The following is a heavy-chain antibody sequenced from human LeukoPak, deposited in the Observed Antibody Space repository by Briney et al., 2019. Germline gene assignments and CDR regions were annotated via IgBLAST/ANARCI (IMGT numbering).Heavy chain of an antibody. Sequence: SGGSLRLPCAASGFTFSSYSMNWVRQAPGRGLEWVSSISSSSSYIYYADSVKGRFTISRDNAKNSLYLQMNSLRAEDTAVYYCAKGTGDTAYYFDFWGQGVLVTVSS. CDR2: ISSSSSYI. V-gene: IGHV3-21*04. CDR1: GFTFSSYS. J-gene: IGHJ4*02. D-gene: IGHD7-27*01. CDR3: AKGTGDTAYYFDF.